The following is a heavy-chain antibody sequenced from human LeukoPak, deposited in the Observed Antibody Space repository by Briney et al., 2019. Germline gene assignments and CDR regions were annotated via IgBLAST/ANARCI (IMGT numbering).Heavy chain of an antibody. CDR1: GGSVRSGSYY. V-gene: IGHV4-61*01. CDR3: ARTHYYGSGAKYCFDY. J-gene: IGHJ4*02. CDR2: IYYSGST. D-gene: IGHD3-10*01. Sequence: SETLSLTCTVSGGSVRSGSYYWRWIRQPPGKGLEWIGYIYYSGSTNYNPSLKSRVTISADTSKNQFSLKLSPVTAADTAVYYCARTHYYGSGAKYCFDYWGQGTLVTVSS.